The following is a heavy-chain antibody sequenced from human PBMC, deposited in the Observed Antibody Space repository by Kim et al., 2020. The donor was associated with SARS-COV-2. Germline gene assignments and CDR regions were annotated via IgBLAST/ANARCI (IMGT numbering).Heavy chain of an antibody. CDR1: GGTFSSYA. Sequence: SVKVSCKASGGTFSSYAISWVRQAPGQGLEWMGGIIPIFGTANYAQKFQGRVTITADESTSTAYMELSSLRSEDTAVYYCARVGGESGWYIAPNQLLEFDYWGQGTLVTVSS. J-gene: IGHJ4*02. V-gene: IGHV1-69*13. CDR3: ARVGGESGWYIAPNQLLEFDY. D-gene: IGHD6-19*01. CDR2: IIPIFGTA.